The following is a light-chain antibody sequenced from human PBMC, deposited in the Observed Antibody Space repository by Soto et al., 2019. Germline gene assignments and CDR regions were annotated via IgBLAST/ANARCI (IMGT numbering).Light chain of an antibody. CDR2: AAS. V-gene: IGKV1-39*01. Sequence: DMQMTQSPSSLSASVGDRVTITCRASQTIRTYLNWYQQKPGKAPKLLIYAASNLQSGVPSRFRGSGSGTDFTLTITSLQPEDFATYSCQQSYFDLTFGGGTKVEIK. CDR1: QTIRTY. J-gene: IGKJ4*01. CDR3: QQSYFDLT.